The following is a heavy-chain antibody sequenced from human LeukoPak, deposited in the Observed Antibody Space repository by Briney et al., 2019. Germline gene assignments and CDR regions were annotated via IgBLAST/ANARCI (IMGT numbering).Heavy chain of an antibody. CDR2: INPSGGST. Sequence: ASVKVSCKASGYTFTSYYMHWVRQAPGHGLEWMGIINPSGGSTSYAQKFQGRVTMTRDMSTSTVYMELSSLRSEDTAVYYCARGSQDTAMAHYYYYYMDVWGKGTTVTVSS. CDR3: ARGSQDTAMAHYYYYYMDV. D-gene: IGHD5-18*01. CDR1: GYTFTSYY. V-gene: IGHV1-46*01. J-gene: IGHJ6*03.